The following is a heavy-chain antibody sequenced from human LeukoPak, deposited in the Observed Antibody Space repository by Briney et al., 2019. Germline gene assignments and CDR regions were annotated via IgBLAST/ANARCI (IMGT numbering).Heavy chain of an antibody. V-gene: IGHV3-73*01. CDR1: GFTSSGCA. CDR2: IDKKDNFHAT. J-gene: IGHJ5*02. CDR3: TRDSGTYNWLDP. Sequence: PGGSLRLSCAASGFTSSGCAIHWVRQSSGRELEWVGHIDKKDNFHATAYAASVQGRFSISRDDSKNTAFLHMNSLKTEDMALYYCTRDSGTYNWLDPWGQGTLVTVSS. D-gene: IGHD1-26*01.